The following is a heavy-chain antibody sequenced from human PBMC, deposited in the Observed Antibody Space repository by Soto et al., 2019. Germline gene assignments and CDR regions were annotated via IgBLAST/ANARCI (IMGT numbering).Heavy chain of an antibody. CDR3: AKDGAAAGTFDY. CDR1: GFTLSSYA. Sequence: QVQLVESGGGVVQPGRSLSLTCAASGFTLSSYAMQWVRQAPGKGLEWVAVISSDGSNKYYADSVKGRFTISRDNSKNTVYVQMNSLRTEDTAVYYCAKDGAAAGTFDYWGQGTLVTVSS. CDR2: ISSDGSNK. J-gene: IGHJ4*02. D-gene: IGHD6-13*01. V-gene: IGHV3-30*18.